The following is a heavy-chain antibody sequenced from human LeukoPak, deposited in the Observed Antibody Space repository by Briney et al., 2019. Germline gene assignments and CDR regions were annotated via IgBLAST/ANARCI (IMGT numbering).Heavy chain of an antibody. J-gene: IGHJ6*03. Sequence: SGGSLRLSCAASGFTFDDYAMHWVRQAPGKGLEWVSGISWNSGSIGYADSVKGRFTISRDNSKNTLNLQMNSLRAEDTAVYYCARVGYSSSWYSYYYYYYMDVWGKGTTVTVSS. CDR3: ARVGYSSSWYSYYYYYYMDV. D-gene: IGHD6-13*01. V-gene: IGHV3-9*01. CDR2: ISWNSGSI. CDR1: GFTFDDYA.